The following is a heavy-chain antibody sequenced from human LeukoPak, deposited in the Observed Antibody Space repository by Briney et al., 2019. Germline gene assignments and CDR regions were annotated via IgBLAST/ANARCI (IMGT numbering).Heavy chain of an antibody. CDR2: IIPILGIA. CDR1: GGTFSSYA. CDR3: AREGWFGESFDY. V-gene: IGHV1-69*04. J-gene: IGHJ4*02. Sequence: SVKFSCKASGGTFSSYAISWVRQAPGQGLEWMGRIIPILGIANYAQKFQGRVTITADKSTSTAYMELSSLRSEDTAVYYCAREGWFGESFDYWGQGTLVTVSS. D-gene: IGHD3-10*01.